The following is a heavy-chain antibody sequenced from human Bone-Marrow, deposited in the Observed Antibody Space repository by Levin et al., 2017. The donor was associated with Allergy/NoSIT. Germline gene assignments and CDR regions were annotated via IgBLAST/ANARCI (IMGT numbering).Heavy chain of an antibody. D-gene: IGHD2-15*01. J-gene: IGHJ4*02. Sequence: SETLSLTCTVSGGSISSGDYYWSWIRQPPGKGLEWIGYIYYSGSTYYNPSLKSRVTISVDTSKNQFSLKLSSVTAADTAVYYCARGPIYCSGGSCYKVAHFDYWGQGTLVTVSS. CDR1: GGSISSGDYY. V-gene: IGHV4-30-4*01. CDR2: IYYSGST. CDR3: ARGPIYCSGGSCYKVAHFDY.